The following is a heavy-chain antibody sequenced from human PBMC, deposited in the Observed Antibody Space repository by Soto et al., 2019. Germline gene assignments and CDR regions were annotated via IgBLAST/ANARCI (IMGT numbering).Heavy chain of an antibody. D-gene: IGHD1-26*01. Sequence: QVQLQESGPGLVKPSQTLSLTCTVSGGSISSGIYYWSWIRQNPGKGLEWIGHIYYSGSTYYNPSLKSRVSISVDTSKNQVSLKLTSVTAADTAVYYCARVARGRVVGATPPCFDYWGQGTLVTVSS. V-gene: IGHV4-31*03. J-gene: IGHJ4*02. CDR1: GGSISSGIYY. CDR2: IYYSGST. CDR3: ARVARGRVVGATPPCFDY.